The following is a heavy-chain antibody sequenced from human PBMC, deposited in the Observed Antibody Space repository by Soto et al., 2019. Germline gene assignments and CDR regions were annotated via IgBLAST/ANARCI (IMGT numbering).Heavy chain of an antibody. CDR3: ARESHDILTGPPWVWYFDL. CDR2: INDRGSI. V-gene: IGHV4-34*01. J-gene: IGHJ2*01. D-gene: IGHD3-9*01. CDR1: GGSFSGYY. Sequence: QVQLQQWGAGPLRPLETLSLTCGVSGGSFSGYYWAWIRQSPGKGLEWIGEINDRGSINYNPSLKSRVSISVDTSKNHYYLNLRSVTAADTAVYYCARESHDILTGPPWVWYFDLWRRGTLVTVSS.